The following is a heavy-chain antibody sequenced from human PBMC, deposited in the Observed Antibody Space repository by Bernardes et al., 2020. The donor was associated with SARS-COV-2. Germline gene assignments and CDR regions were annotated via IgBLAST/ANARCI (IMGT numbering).Heavy chain of an antibody. D-gene: IGHD3-3*01. CDR2: IKGDGSQR. Sequence: GGSLRLSCAASGFTFSSYWMSWVRQAPGKGLEWVANIKGDGSQRSSVDSVRGRFAISRDNAKNSLSLQMNSLRDEDTATYYCIMGILEWGDYWGQGTLVTVSS. CDR3: IMGILEWGDY. CDR1: GFTFSSYW. J-gene: IGHJ4*02. V-gene: IGHV3-7*03.